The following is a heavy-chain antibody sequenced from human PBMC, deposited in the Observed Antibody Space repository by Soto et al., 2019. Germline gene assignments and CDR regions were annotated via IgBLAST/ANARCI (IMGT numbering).Heavy chain of an antibody. J-gene: IGHJ4*02. Sequence: QVQLQESGPGLVKPSGTLSLTCAVSGGSISSSNWWSWVRQPPGKGLEWIGEIYHSGSTNYNPSLKSRVTIAVDKSKNQFSLKLSSVTAADTAVYYCASPQSGSSSSWYRLDYWGQGTLVTVSS. CDR3: ASPQSGSSSSWYRLDY. V-gene: IGHV4-4*02. D-gene: IGHD6-13*01. CDR1: GGSISSSNW. CDR2: IYHSGST.